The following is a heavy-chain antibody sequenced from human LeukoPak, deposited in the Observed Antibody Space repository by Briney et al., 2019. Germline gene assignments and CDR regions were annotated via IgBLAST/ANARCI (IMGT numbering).Heavy chain of an antibody. D-gene: IGHD3-22*01. CDR3: ARGYYYDSSGYPRDLDY. CDR1: GYTSTGYY. Sequence: ASVTVSCKASGYTSTGYYMHWVRQAPGQGLEWMGRINPNSGGTNYAQKFQGRVTMTRDTSISTAYMELSRLRSDDTAVYYCARGYYYDSSGYPRDLDYWGQGTLVTVSS. V-gene: IGHV1-2*06. CDR2: INPNSGGT. J-gene: IGHJ4*02.